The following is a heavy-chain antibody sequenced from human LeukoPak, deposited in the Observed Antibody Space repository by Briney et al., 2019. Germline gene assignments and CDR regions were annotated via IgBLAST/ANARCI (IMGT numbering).Heavy chain of an antibody. CDR1: GGSISSGGYY. Sequence: SETLSLTCTVSGGSISSGGYYWGWIRQPPGKGLEWIGSIYYSGSTYYNPSLKSRVTISVDTSKNQFSLKLSSVTAADMAVYYCARVWAARGPYYFDYWGQGTLVTVSS. CDR3: ARVWAARGPYYFDY. V-gene: IGHV4-39*07. J-gene: IGHJ4*02. D-gene: IGHD6-6*01. CDR2: IYYSGST.